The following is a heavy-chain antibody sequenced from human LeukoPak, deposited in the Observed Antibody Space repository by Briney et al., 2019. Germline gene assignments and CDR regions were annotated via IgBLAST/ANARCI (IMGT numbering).Heavy chain of an antibody. Sequence: HPGRSLRLSCAASGFTFSSYGMHWVRQAPGKGLEWVAVISYDGSNKYYADSVKGRFTISRDNSKNTLYLQMNSLRAEDTAVYYCAKGYGMVVGATPAYWGQGTLVTVSS. V-gene: IGHV3-30*18. J-gene: IGHJ4*02. CDR3: AKGYGMVVGATPAY. CDR1: GFTFSSYG. CDR2: ISYDGSNK. D-gene: IGHD1-26*01.